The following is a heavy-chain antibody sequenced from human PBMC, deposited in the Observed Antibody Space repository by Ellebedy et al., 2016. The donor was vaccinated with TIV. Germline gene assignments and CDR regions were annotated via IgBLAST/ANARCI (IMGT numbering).Heavy chain of an antibody. D-gene: IGHD6-13*01. V-gene: IGHV3-21*01. CDR1: GFTFSSYS. Sequence: GGSLRLXCAASGFTFSSYSMNWVRQAPGKGLEWVSSISSSSSYIYYADSVKGRFTISRDNAKNSLYLQMNSLRAEDTAVYYCARLSWYGDGMDVWGQGTTVTVSS. J-gene: IGHJ6*02. CDR3: ARLSWYGDGMDV. CDR2: ISSSSSYI.